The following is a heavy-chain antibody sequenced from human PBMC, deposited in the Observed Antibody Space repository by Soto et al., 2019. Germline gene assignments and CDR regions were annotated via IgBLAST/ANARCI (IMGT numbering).Heavy chain of an antibody. V-gene: IGHV4-34*01. CDR2: INHSGST. J-gene: IGHJ5*02. CDR3: ASSPPPYSSGWP. Sequence: QVQLQQWGAGLLKPSETLSLTCAVYGGSFSGYYWSWIRQPPGKGLEWIGEINHSGSTNYNPSLKRRVTISVDPSKNQFSLEPSSVTAAGTAVYYCASSPPPYSSGWPWGQGTLVTVSS. D-gene: IGHD6-19*01. CDR1: GGSFSGYY.